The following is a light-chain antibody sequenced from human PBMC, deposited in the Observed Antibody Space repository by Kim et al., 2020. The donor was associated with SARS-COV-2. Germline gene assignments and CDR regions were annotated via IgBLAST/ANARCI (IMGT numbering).Light chain of an antibody. CDR1: SSNIGRNT. CDR2: NDN. V-gene: IGLV1-44*01. Sequence: QSVLTQPPSASGTPGQRVTISCSGSSSNIGRNTVNWYQQFPGTAPKLLIYNDNQRPSGVPDRFSASRSGTSASLAISGVQSEDDADYYCAIWADSLNVEIVFGGGTQLTVL. CDR3: AIWADSLNVEIV. J-gene: IGLJ2*01.